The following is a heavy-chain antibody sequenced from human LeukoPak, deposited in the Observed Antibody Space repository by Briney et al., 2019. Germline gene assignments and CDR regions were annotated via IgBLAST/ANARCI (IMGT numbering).Heavy chain of an antibody. Sequence: GGSLRLSCAASGFTFSSYAMSWVRQAPGQGLEWVSTISGGGQNIYYADSVKGRFTVSRDNSKNSLSLQMNSLRAEDTAVFYCVKGGSYRPFDYWGQGTLVTVSS. CDR2: ISGGGQNI. CDR1: GFTFSSYA. J-gene: IGHJ4*02. D-gene: IGHD3-16*02. V-gene: IGHV3-23*01. CDR3: VKGGSYRPFDY.